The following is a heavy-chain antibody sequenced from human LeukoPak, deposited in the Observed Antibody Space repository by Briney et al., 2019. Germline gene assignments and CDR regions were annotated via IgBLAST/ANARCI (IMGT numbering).Heavy chain of an antibody. V-gene: IGHV3-23*01. D-gene: IGHD3-9*01. J-gene: IGHJ4*02. Sequence: PGGSLRLSCAVSGITISNYGMSWVRQAPGQGLEWVAGISYSGGSTNYADSVKGRFTISRDNPKNTLYLQMNSLRAEDTAVYFCARAAKSDYDILTGYCFDYWGQGTLVTVSS. CDR1: GITISNYG. CDR2: ISYSGGST. CDR3: ARAAKSDYDILTGYCFDY.